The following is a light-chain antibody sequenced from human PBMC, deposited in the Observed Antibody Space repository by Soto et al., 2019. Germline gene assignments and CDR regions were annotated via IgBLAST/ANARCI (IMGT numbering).Light chain of an antibody. J-gene: IGKJ4*01. CDR1: QSVSSSY. CDR3: QQYATSPLT. Sequence: ESVLTQSPGTLSLSPGERATLSCRASQSVSSSYFAWYQQKPGQAPRLLIYGASSRATGIPDRFSGSGSGPDFTLTISRLEPEDFAVYYCQQYATSPLTFGGGTKVEIK. V-gene: IGKV3-20*01. CDR2: GAS.